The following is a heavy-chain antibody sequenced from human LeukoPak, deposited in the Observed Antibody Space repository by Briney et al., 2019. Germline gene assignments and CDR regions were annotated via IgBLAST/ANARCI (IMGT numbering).Heavy chain of an antibody. CDR1: GGLKSSYY. CDR2: IFTSGST. J-gene: IGHJ5*02. D-gene: IGHD2-21*01. Sequence: SEPLSLICSLCGGLKSSYYWLWVRQSRGKGLEWIGYIFTSGSTDYNPSLKSRVTMSVDTSKNQLSMELRFLTAADTAVYYCATSHDVKTAPYDLWGQGTLVTVSS. CDR3: ATSHDVKTAPYDL. V-gene: IGHV4-4*09.